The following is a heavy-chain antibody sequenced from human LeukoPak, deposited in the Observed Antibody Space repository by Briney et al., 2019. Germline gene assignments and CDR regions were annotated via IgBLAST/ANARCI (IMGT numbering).Heavy chain of an antibody. CDR2: INPSGGST. J-gene: IGHJ5*02. D-gene: IGHD2-15*01. V-gene: IGHV1-46*01. CDR3: ARSLVGYCSGGSCYSYWFDP. Sequence: ASVKVSCKASGYTFTSYYMHWVRQAPGQGLEWMGIINPSGGSTSYAQKFQGRVTMTRDMSTSTVYMELSSLRSEDTAVYYCARSLVGYCSGGSCYSYWFDPWGQGTLVTVSS. CDR1: GYTFTSYY.